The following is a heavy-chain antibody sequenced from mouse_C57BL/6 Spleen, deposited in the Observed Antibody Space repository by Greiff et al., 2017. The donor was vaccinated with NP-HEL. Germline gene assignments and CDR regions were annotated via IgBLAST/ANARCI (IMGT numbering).Heavy chain of an antibody. CDR1: GYTFTDYE. J-gene: IGHJ2*01. D-gene: IGHD2-12*01. CDR2: IDPETGGT. V-gene: IGHV1-15*01. Sequence: VQLVESGAELVRPGALVTLSCKASGYTFTDYEMHWVKQTPVHGLEWIGAIDPETGGTAYNQKFKGKAILTADKSSSTAYMELRSLTSEDSAVYYCTNPTVEDDYWGQGTTLTVSS. CDR3: TNPTVEDDY.